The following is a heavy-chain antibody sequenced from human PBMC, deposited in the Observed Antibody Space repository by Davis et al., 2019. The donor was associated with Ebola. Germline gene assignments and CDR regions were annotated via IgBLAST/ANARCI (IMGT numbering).Heavy chain of an antibody. CDR1: GFTFSSYA. D-gene: IGHD4-17*01. J-gene: IGHJ4*02. Sequence: GESLKISCAASGFTFSSYAIHWVRQAPGKGLEWVVIISYDGSNKYYADSVKGRFTISRDNSKNTLYLQMNSLRAEDTAVYYCAKISSTVTTGYWGQGTLVTVSS. CDR2: ISYDGSNK. V-gene: IGHV3-30*04. CDR3: AKISSTVTTGY.